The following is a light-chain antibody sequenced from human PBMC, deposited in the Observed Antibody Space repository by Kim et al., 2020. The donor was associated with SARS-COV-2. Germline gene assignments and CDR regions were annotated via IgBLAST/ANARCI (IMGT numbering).Light chain of an antibody. J-gene: IGLJ3*02. CDR3: ETWDSNPWV. V-gene: IGLV4-60*03. CDR1: SGHSSYI. Sequence: QLVLTQSSSASASLGSSVKLTCTLSSGHSSYIIAWHQQQPGKAPRYLMKLEGSGSYNKGSGVPDRFSGSSSGADRYLTISNLQSEDEADYYCETWDSNPWVFGGGTQLTVL. CDR2: LEGSGSY.